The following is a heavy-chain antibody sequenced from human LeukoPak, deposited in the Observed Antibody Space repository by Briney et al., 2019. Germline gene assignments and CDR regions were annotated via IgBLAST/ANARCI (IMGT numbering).Heavy chain of an antibody. CDR1: GFTFSSHW. CDR2: IKQDGSEK. D-gene: IGHD5-24*01. Sequence: GGPLRLSCAASGFTFSSHWMSWVRQAPGKGLEWVANIKQDGSEKYYVDSVKGRFTISRDNAKNSLYLQMNSLRAEDTAVYYCARKMRSGNWFDPWGQGTLVTVSS. V-gene: IGHV3-7*01. CDR3: ARKMRSGNWFDP. J-gene: IGHJ5*02.